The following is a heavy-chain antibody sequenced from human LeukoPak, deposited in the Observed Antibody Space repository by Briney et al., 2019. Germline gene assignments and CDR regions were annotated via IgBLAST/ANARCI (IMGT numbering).Heavy chain of an antibody. Sequence: ASVKVSCKASGYTFTTYGINWVRQATRQGLEWMGWMNPNSGNTGYAQKFQGRVTITRNTSISTAYMELSSLRSEDTAVYYCARAHRSSSGFDPWGQGTLVTVSS. CDR2: MNPNSGNT. V-gene: IGHV1-8*03. CDR3: ARAHRSSSGFDP. CDR1: GYTFTTYG. J-gene: IGHJ5*02. D-gene: IGHD2-2*01.